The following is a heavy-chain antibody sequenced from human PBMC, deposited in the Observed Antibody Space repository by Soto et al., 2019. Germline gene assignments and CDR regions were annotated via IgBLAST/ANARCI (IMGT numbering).Heavy chain of an antibody. V-gene: IGHV4-34*01. CDR2: INHSGST. D-gene: IGHD6-13*01. CDR3: ERRISSSWYIPWFDP. J-gene: IGHJ5*02. Sequence: QVQLQQWGAGLLKPSETLSLTCAVYGGSFSGYYWSWIRQPPGKGLEWIGEINHSGSTNYNPSLKSRVTISVDTSKNHFSLKLSSVTAADTAVYYCERRISSSWYIPWFDPWGQGTLVTVSS. CDR1: GGSFSGYY.